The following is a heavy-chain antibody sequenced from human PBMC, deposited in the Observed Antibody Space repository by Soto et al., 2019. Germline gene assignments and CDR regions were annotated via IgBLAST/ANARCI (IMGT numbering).Heavy chain of an antibody. CDR2: IYSGGST. J-gene: IGHJ4*02. V-gene: IGHV3-66*01. D-gene: IGHD6-13*01. CDR1: GFTVSSNY. Sequence: GGSLRLSSAASGFTVSSNYMSWVRQAPGKGLEWVSVIYSGGSTYYADSVKGRFTISRDNSKSTLYLQMNSLRAEDTAVYYCARARIAAAGLVDYWGQGTLVTVSS. CDR3: ARARIAAAGLVDY.